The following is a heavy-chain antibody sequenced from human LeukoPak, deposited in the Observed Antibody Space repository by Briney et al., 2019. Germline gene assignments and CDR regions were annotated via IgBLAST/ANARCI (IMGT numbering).Heavy chain of an antibody. Sequence: PGRSLRLSCAASGFTFSSYAMHWVRQAPGKGLEWVAVISYDGSNKYYADSVKGRFTISRDNSKNTLYLQMNSLRAEDTAVYYCARALALGDPLDYWGQGTLVTVSS. CDR3: ARALALGDPLDY. J-gene: IGHJ4*02. V-gene: IGHV3-30*04. CDR1: GFTFSSYA. D-gene: IGHD2-21*01. CDR2: ISYDGSNK.